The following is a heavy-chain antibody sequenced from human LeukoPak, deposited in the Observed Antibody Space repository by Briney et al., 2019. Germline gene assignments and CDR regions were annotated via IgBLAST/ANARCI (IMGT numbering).Heavy chain of an antibody. CDR2: ISNSDSLT. CDR1: GFTFSDHY. D-gene: IGHD3-3*01. Sequence: GGSLRLSCTASGFTFSDHYMSWIRQAPGKGLEWVSYISNSDSLTYYAESVKGRFTISRDNANTSLYLQMNSLRAEDTAVYYCARWRGYGWRVNDYWGQGTLVTVSS. V-gene: IGHV3-11*04. J-gene: IGHJ4*02. CDR3: ARWRGYGWRVNDY.